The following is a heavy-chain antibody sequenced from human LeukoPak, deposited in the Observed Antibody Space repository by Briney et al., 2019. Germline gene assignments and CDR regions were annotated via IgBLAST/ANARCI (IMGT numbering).Heavy chain of an antibody. CDR1: GFTFSSYA. D-gene: IGHD2-2*01. J-gene: IGHJ6*03. V-gene: IGHV3-48*04. Sequence: PGGSLRLSCAASGFTFSSYAMSWVRQAPGKGLEWVSYISSSGSTIYYADSVKGRFTISRDNAKNSLYLQMNSLRAEDTAVYYCARVGCSSTSCFVYYYYYMDVWGKGTTVTVSS. CDR3: ARVGCSSTSCFVYYYYYMDV. CDR2: ISSSGSTI.